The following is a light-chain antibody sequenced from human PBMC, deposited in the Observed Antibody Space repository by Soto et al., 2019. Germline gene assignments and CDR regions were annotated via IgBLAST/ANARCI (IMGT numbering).Light chain of an antibody. CDR1: SSDVGGYNF. V-gene: IGLV2-11*01. Sequence: QSALTQPRSVSGSPGQSVTISCTGTSSDVGGYNFVSWYQHHPANAPKLMIYDVSKRPSGVPDRFSGTKSGSTASLTISGLQAEDEADYYCCSYAGSYTVVFGGGTKLTVL. CDR3: CSYAGSYTVV. CDR2: DVS. J-gene: IGLJ3*02.